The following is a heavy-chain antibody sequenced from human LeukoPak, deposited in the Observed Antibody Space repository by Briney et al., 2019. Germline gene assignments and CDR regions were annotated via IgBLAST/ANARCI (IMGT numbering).Heavy chain of an antibody. J-gene: IGHJ4*02. CDR1: GFAIPYHH. CDR2: NQTTQPNSCTT. D-gene: IGHD6-13*01. V-gene: IGHV3-72*01. Sequence: GGALRLSCAASGFAIPYHHMDLVRQAPGEGMGWGGRNQTTQPNSCTTEYAASVKGRFTISRDDSKNSLYLQLNSLKTEDTAVYYCVRVVTTSSGWYHFDNWGQGTLVTVSS. CDR3: VRVVTTSSGWYHFDN.